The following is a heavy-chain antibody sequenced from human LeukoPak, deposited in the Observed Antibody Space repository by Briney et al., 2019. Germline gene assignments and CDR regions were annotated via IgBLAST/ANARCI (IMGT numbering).Heavy chain of an antibody. Sequence: ASVKVSCKASGYTFTSYYMHWVRQAPGQGLEWMGIINPSGGSTSYAQKFQGRVTMTRDTSTSTVYMELNSLRAEDTAVYYCAKDRQWLRSSFDYWGQGTLVTVSS. CDR2: INPSGGST. D-gene: IGHD5-12*01. CDR1: GYTFTSYY. V-gene: IGHV1-46*01. CDR3: AKDRQWLRSSFDY. J-gene: IGHJ4*02.